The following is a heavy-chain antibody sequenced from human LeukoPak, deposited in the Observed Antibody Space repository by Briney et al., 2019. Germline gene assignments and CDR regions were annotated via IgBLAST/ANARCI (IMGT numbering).Heavy chain of an antibody. J-gene: IGHJ4*02. CDR3: ASGIVGAESFDY. Sequence: SGGSLRLSCAASGFTFSDYYMSWIRQAPGRGLEWVSYISSSGTTIYYADSVKGRFTISRDNAKNSLYLQMNSLRAEDTAVYYCASGIVGAESFDYWGQGTLVTVSS. D-gene: IGHD1-26*01. CDR1: GFTFSDYY. CDR2: ISSSGTTI. V-gene: IGHV3-11*04.